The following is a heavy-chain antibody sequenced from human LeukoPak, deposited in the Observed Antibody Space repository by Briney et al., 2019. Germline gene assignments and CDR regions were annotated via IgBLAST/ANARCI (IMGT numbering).Heavy chain of an antibody. D-gene: IGHD1-26*01. J-gene: IGHJ4*02. V-gene: IGHV3-23*01. CDR1: GFSFSSYA. Sequence: PGGSLRLSCAASGFSFSSYAMSWVRQAPGRGLEWVTAFSGSSDNTYYVDSVKGRFTISRDNSKNMLYLQVNNPRAEDTAVYYCASSGIRDFEPYYWGQGTLVTVSS. CDR2: FSGSSDNT. CDR3: ASSGIRDFEPYY.